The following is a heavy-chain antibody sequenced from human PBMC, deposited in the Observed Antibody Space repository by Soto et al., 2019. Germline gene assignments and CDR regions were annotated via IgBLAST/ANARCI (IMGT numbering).Heavy chain of an antibody. CDR2: IYYSGST. CDR3: ARHHDS. CDR1: GGSISSYY. V-gene: IGHV4-59*08. Sequence: QVQLQESGPGLVKPSETLSLTCTVSGGSISSYYWSWIRQPPGKGLEWIGYIYYSGSTNYNPPLKSRVTIAVDTTKNQFSLKLSSMTAADTAVYYCARHHDSWCQGTLVTVSS. J-gene: IGHJ4*02.